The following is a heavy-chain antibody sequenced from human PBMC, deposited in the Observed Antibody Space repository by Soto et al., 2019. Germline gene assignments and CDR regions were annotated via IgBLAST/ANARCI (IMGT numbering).Heavy chain of an antibody. V-gene: IGHV3-48*03. D-gene: IGHD3-3*02. Sequence: PGGSLLLSCAASGFPFSSYEMNWVRQAPGKGLEWVSYISSSGSITYYADSVKGRFTISRDNAKNSVYLQMNSLRAEDTAFYYCARSPFLECNWAQGTLVTVSS. CDR1: GFPFSSYE. CDR3: ARSPFLECN. J-gene: IGHJ4*02. CDR2: ISSSGSIT.